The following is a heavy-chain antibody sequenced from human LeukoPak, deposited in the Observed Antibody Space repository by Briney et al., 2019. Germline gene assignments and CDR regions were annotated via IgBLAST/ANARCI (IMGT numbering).Heavy chain of an antibody. J-gene: IGHJ6*03. D-gene: IGHD3-3*01. V-gene: IGHV4-34*01. CDR1: GGSFSGYY. CDR3: ARKVGITIFGQRPLYYYYYVDV. Sequence: SETLSLTCAVYGGSFSGYYWSWIRQPPGKGLEWIGEINHSGSTNYNPSLKSRVTISVDTSRNQFSLKLSSVTAADTAVYYCARKVGITIFGQRPLYYYYYVDVWGKGTTVTVSS. CDR2: INHSGST.